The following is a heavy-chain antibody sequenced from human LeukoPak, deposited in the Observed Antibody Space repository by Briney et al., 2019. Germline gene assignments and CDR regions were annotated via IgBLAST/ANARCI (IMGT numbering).Heavy chain of an antibody. CDR1: GFTFSSYA. CDR3: ASTRGYSYGLFDY. Sequence: PGGSLRLSCATSGFTFSSYAMSWVRQAPGKGLEWVSAISGSGGSTYYADSVKGRFTISRDNAKNSLYLQMNSLRAEDTAVYYCASTRGYSYGLFDYWGQGTLVTVSS. J-gene: IGHJ4*02. CDR2: ISGSGGST. V-gene: IGHV3-23*01. D-gene: IGHD5-18*01.